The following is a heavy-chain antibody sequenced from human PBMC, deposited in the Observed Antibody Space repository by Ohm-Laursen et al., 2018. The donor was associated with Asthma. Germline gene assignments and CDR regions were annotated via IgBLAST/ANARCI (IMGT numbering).Heavy chain of an antibody. D-gene: IGHD3-10*01. V-gene: IGHV3-30-3*01. J-gene: IGHJ4*02. CDR3: ARDHYYSSGTYFDY. CDR2: ISKDGSNK. Sequence: SLRLSCTASGFTFSSYAMSWVRQAPGKGLEWVAVISKDGSNKYYAESVKGRFTISRDNSMNTLYVQMNSLRAKDTAVYYCARDHYYSSGTYFDYWGQGTLVTVSS. CDR1: GFTFSSYA.